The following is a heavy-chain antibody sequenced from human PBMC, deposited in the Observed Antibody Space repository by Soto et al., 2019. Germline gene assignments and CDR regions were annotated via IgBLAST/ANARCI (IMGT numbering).Heavy chain of an antibody. CDR3: AGGGVRGVITRTRDYYGMDV. J-gene: IGHJ6*02. D-gene: IGHD3-10*01. CDR1: GYSFTSYW. CDR2: IYPGDSDT. Sequence: LGESLKISCKGSGYSFTSYWIGWVLQIPWKGLEWMGIIYPGDSDTRYSPSFQGQVTISADKSISTAYLQWSSLKASDTAMYYCAGGGVRGVITRTRDYYGMDVWGQGTTVTVSS. V-gene: IGHV5-51*01.